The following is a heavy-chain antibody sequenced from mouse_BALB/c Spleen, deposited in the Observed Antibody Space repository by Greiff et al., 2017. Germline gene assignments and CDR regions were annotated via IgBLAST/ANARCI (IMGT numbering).Heavy chain of an antibody. Sequence: EVKLVESGGGLVQPGGSLKLSCAASGFTFSSYTMSWVRQTPEKRLEWVAYISNGGGSTYYPDTVKGRFTISRDNAKNTLYLQMSSLKSEDTAMYYCAIHYYGYDYAMDYWGQGTSVTVSS. CDR1: GFTFSSYT. D-gene: IGHD1-2*01. J-gene: IGHJ4*01. CDR3: AIHYYGYDYAMDY. CDR2: ISNGGGST. V-gene: IGHV5-12-2*01.